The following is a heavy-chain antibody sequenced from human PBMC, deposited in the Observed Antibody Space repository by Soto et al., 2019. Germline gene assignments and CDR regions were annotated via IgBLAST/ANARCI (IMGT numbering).Heavy chain of an antibody. V-gene: IGHV3-23*01. Sequence: GGSLRLSCAASGFTFSTYALSWVRQAPGKGLEWVSSISSGGHSTYYADSVKGRFTISRDNSNNTLYLQMDSLRAEDTAVYYCAKADYDILTGFDYWGQGPLVTVSS. CDR1: GFTFSTYA. J-gene: IGHJ4*02. CDR2: ISSGGHST. D-gene: IGHD3-9*01. CDR3: AKADYDILTGFDY.